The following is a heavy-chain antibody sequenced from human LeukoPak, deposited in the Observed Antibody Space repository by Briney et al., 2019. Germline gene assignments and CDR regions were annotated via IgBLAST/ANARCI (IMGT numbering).Heavy chain of an antibody. CDR1: GYTFTSYD. CDR3: AREPIGPGGGPGDSSFDP. D-gene: IGHD6-13*01. CDR2: MNPNSGNT. V-gene: IGHV1-8*01. Sequence: GVSLKISCKGSGYTFTSYDINWVRQATGQGLGWMGWMNPNSGNTGYAKKFQGRVTMTRNTSISTAYTELSRLRSDDTAVYYCAREPIGPGGGPGDSSFDPWGQGTLVTVSS. J-gene: IGHJ5*02.